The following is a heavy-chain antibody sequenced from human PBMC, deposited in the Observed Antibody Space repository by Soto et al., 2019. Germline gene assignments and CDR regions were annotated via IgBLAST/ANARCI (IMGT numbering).Heavy chain of an antibody. CDR2: TKNKPNSYST. J-gene: IGHJ4*02. CDR3: TREADYRSGLYIPYFFDF. D-gene: IGHD6-19*01. CDR1: GFTFSDHY. V-gene: IGHV3-72*01. Sequence: VQLVESGGGLVQPGGSLRLSCAVSGFTFSDHYMDWVRQAPGKGLEWVGRTKNKPNSYSTEYAASVGGRFTISRDDSQNSLYLQMTSLKTEDTAIYFCTREADYRSGLYIPYFFDFWGQGILVTVSS.